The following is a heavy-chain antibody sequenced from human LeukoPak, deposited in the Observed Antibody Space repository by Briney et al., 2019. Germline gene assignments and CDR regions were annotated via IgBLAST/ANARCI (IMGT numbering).Heavy chain of an antibody. D-gene: IGHD2-15*01. CDR1: GYSFTTYW. V-gene: IGHV5-51*01. Sequence: GESLKISCKASGYSFTTYWIAWVRQMPGKGLEWMGSVYPGDSDTRYSPSFQDRVTISADKSISTAYLQWSGLRASDTAMYYCARGFCSGGSCHAITPFDYWGQGTLVTVSS. CDR2: VYPGDSDT. J-gene: IGHJ4*02. CDR3: ARGFCSGGSCHAITPFDY.